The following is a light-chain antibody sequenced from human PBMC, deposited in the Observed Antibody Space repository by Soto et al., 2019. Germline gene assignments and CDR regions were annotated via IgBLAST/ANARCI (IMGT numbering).Light chain of an antibody. Sequence: DIVMTQSPLSLPVTPGEPASISCRSSQSLLHSNGYNYLDWYLQKPGQSPQLLIYLGFNRPSGVXDXSSGSGSGTDFTLKISRVEAEDVGVYYCMQSLQTPRTFGQGTKVEIK. CDR2: LGF. J-gene: IGKJ1*01. CDR3: MQSLQTPRT. CDR1: QSLLHSNGYNY. V-gene: IGKV2-28*01.